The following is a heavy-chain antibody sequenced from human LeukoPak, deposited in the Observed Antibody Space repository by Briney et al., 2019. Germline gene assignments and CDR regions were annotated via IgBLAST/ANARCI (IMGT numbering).Heavy chain of an antibody. CDR3: ARLTSGHGLDV. J-gene: IGHJ6*02. CDR1: GFTVSNNY. D-gene: IGHD3-3*01. Sequence: PGGSLRLSCAASGFTVSNNYMTWVRQAPGKGLEWVSVIYSGNRTKYADSVKGRFIISRDNSKNTLLFQMNSLRAEDTAVYYCARLTSGHGLDVWGQGTTVTV. V-gene: IGHV3-66*04. CDR2: IYSGNRT.